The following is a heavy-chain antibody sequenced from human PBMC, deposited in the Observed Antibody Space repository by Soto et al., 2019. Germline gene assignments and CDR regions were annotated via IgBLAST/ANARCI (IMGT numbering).Heavy chain of an antibody. V-gene: IGHV3-49*04. CDR2: IRSKAYGGTT. D-gene: IGHD6-19*01. CDR3: TRDYSSGYYYYGMDV. Sequence: QPGGSLRLSCTASGFTFGDYAMSWVRQAPGKGLEWVGFIRSKAYGGTTEYAASVKGRFTISRDDSKSIAYLQMNSLKTEDTAVYYCTRDYSSGYYYYGMDVWGQGTTVTVSS. CDR1: GFTFGDYA. J-gene: IGHJ6*02.